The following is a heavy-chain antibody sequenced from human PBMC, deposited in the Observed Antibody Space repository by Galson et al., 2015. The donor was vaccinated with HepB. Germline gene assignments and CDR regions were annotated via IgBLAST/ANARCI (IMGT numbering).Heavy chain of an antibody. CDR1: GFTFSSYS. J-gene: IGHJ4*02. CDR2: ISSSSSTI. D-gene: IGHD2-2*01. Sequence: SLRLSCAASGFTFSSYSMNWVRQAPGKGLEWVSYISSSSSTIYYADSVKGRFTISRDNAKNSLYLQMSSLRAEDTAVYYCARAVVPAAKRTLAYFDYWGQGTLVTVSS. V-gene: IGHV3-48*01. CDR3: ARAVVPAAKRTLAYFDY.